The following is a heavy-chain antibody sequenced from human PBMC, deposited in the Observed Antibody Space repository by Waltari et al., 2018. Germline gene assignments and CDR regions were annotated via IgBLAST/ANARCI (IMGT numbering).Heavy chain of an antibody. V-gene: IGHV4-39*07. J-gene: IGHJ5*02. Sequence: QLQLQESGPGLVKPSETLSLTCTVSGGSISSSSYYWGWIRQPPGKGLEWIGSIYYSGSTYYNPSLKSRVTISVDTSKNQFSLKLSAGTAADTAVYYCARPAGVAVTGNWFDPWGQGTLVTVSS. CDR3: ARPAGVAVTGNWFDP. CDR2: IYYSGST. D-gene: IGHD2-15*01. CDR1: GGSISSSSYY.